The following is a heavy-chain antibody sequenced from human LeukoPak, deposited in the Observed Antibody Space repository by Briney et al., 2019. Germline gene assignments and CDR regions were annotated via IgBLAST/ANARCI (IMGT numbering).Heavy chain of an antibody. CDR1: GGSISTNY. CDR3: ARSGCISTSCYLGDY. CDR2: IYYSGTTNY. D-gene: IGHD2-2*01. Sequence: SETLPLTCTVSGGSISTNYWSWIRQPPGKGLEWIGYIYYSGTTNYNYNPSLKSRVTISVDTSKSQFSLNLSSVTAADTAVYFCARSGCISTSCYLGDYWGQGTLVTVSS. V-gene: IGHV4-59*08. J-gene: IGHJ4*02.